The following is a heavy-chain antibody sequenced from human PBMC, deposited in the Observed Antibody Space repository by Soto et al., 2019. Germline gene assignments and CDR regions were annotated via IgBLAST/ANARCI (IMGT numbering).Heavy chain of an antibody. D-gene: IGHD3-10*01. Sequence: QVQLVPSGAEVKKPGSSVNVSCQTSGGSFSTYAFSWVRQAPGPGLEWVGGIIPIFATANYAQKFQGRVTITAAESTSTAYVELTRLRSDDTATYYWARARSGHTYGSAWFDPWGQGTLVTVSS. J-gene: IGHJ5*02. CDR1: GGSFSTYA. CDR2: IIPIFATA. V-gene: IGHV1-69*01. CDR3: ARARSGHTYGSAWFDP.